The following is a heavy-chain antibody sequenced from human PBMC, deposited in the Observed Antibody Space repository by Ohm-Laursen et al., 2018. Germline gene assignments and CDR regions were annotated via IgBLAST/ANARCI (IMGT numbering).Heavy chain of an antibody. CDR3: AKGRGYIDY. J-gene: IGHJ4*02. Sequence: SLRLSCAASGFTFSNYWMSWVRQAPGKGLEWVSAISGSGGSTYYADSVKGRFTVSRDNSKNTLYLQMNSLRAEDTAVYYCAKGRGYIDYWGQGTLVTVSS. V-gene: IGHV3-23*01. CDR1: GFTFSNYW. D-gene: IGHD3-16*01. CDR2: ISGSGGST.